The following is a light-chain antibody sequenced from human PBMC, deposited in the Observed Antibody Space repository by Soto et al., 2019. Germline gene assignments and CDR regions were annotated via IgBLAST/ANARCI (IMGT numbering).Light chain of an antibody. CDR1: RDISNY. CDR2: DAS. V-gene: IGKV1-33*01. J-gene: IGKJ5*01. CDR3: QQFDSLPIT. Sequence: DIQMTQSPSSLSASVGDRVTITCQASRDISNYLNWYQHKPGKAPKLLIYDASNLETGVPSRFSGSGSGTQFSFTISSLQPEDIATYYCQQFDSLPITFGQGTRLEIK.